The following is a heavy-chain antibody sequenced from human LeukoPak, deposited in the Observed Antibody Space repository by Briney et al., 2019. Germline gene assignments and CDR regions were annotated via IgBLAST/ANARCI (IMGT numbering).Heavy chain of an antibody. D-gene: IGHD3-10*01. CDR1: GDSISSSSYY. J-gene: IGHJ4*02. CDR2: IYYSGST. V-gene: IGHV4-39*01. CDR3: ARHGQYGSGSYYAYYFDY. Sequence: SETLSLTCTVSGDSISSSSYYWGWIRQPPGKGLEWIGSIYYSGSTYYNPSLKSRVTISVDTSKNQFSLKLSPVTAADTAVYYCARHGQYGSGSYYAYYFDYWGQGTLVTVSS.